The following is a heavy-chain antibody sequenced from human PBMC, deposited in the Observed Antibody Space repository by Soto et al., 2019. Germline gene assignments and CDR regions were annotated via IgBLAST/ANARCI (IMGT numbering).Heavy chain of an antibody. J-gene: IGHJ3*02. Sequence: VSVKVSCKASGYTFTGYYMHWVRQAPGQGLEWMGWINPNSGGTNYAQKFQGWVTMTRDTSISTAYMELSRLRSDDTAVYYCARSVSEGIAAAGTRSAFDIWGQGTMVTVSS. D-gene: IGHD6-13*01. CDR3: ARSVSEGIAAAGTRSAFDI. CDR2: INPNSGGT. V-gene: IGHV1-2*04. CDR1: GYTFTGYY.